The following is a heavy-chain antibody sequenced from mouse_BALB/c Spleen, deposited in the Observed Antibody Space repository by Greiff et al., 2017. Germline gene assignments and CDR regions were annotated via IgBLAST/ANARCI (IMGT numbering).Heavy chain of an antibody. CDR1: GYTFTSYW. CDR3: ARDYGSSYAMDY. D-gene: IGHD1-1*01. Sequence: VKLQESGAELARPGASVKLSCKASGYTFTSYWMQWVKQRPGQGLEWIGAIYPGDGDTRYTQKFKGKATLTADKSSSTAYMQLSSLASEDSAVYYYARDYGSSYAMDYWGQGTSVTVSS. V-gene: IGHV1-87*01. CDR2: IYPGDGDT. J-gene: IGHJ4*01.